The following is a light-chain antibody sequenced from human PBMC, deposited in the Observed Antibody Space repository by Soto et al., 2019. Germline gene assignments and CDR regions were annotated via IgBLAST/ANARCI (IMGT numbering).Light chain of an antibody. CDR3: QQYGSSPLIT. Sequence: EIVMTQSPATLSVSPGERATLSCRASQNVGNNLVWYQQKPGQAPRLLIYGASTRATGIPDRFSGSGSGTDFTLTISRLEPEDFAVYHCQQYGSSPLITFGQGTRLEIK. CDR1: QNVGNN. J-gene: IGKJ5*01. V-gene: IGKV3-20*01. CDR2: GAS.